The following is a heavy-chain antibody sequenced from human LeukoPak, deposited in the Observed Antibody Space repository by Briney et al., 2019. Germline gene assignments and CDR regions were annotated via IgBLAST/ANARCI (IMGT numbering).Heavy chain of an antibody. CDR1: GFTFSSYG. Sequence: PGGTLRLSCAASGFTFSSYGMSWVRQAPGKGLEWVSAISGSGGRTYYADSVKGRFTISRDNAKNSLYLQMNSLRAEDTAVYYCARKEADDFDYWGQGTLVTVSS. CDR3: ARKEADDFDY. CDR2: ISGSGGRT. J-gene: IGHJ4*02. V-gene: IGHV3-23*01.